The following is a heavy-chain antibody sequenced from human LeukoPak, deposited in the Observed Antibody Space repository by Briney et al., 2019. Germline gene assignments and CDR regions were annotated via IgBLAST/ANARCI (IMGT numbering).Heavy chain of an antibody. Sequence: SETLSLTCAVYAGSFSGYYWSWIRQPPGKGLEWIGEINHSGSTNYNPSLKSRVTISVDTSKNQFSLKLSSVTGADTAVYYCAGERGEEYSSGWYKTNYFYNWGQGIRVTVSS. J-gene: IGHJ4*02. CDR1: AGSFSGYY. D-gene: IGHD6-19*01. V-gene: IGHV4-34*01. CDR3: AGERGEEYSSGWYKTNYFYN. CDR2: INHSGST.